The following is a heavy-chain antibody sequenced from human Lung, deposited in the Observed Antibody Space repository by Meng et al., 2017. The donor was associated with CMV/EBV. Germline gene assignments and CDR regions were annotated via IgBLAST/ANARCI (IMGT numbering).Heavy chain of an antibody. Sequence: GEXXKISCRGSGYNFTNYWIGWVRQMPGKGLEWMGIIFPADSDTRYSPSFQGQVTITADKSISTAYLQWSSLKASDTAIYYCARLDFWSGYHQKGVLGTEKLQYWXQGNXVTVSS. J-gene: IGHJ1*01. CDR3: ARLDFWSGYHQKGVLGTEKLQY. V-gene: IGHV5-51*01. CDR2: IFPADSDT. CDR1: GYNFTNYW. D-gene: IGHD3-3*01.